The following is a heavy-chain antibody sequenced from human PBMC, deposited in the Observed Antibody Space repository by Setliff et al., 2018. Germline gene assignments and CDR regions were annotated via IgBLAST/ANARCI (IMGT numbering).Heavy chain of an antibody. J-gene: IGHJ6*03. V-gene: IGHV4-34*01. D-gene: IGHD3-3*01. Sequence: SETLSLTCAAYGGTFSDYYWTWIRQPPGKGLEWIGEINHSGTTNYNPSLKGRATLSIDASKRQFSLKLTSVTAADTAVYYCARLSGFLYMDVWGKGTTVTVSS. CDR1: GGTFSDYY. CDR3: ARLSGFLYMDV. CDR2: INHSGTT.